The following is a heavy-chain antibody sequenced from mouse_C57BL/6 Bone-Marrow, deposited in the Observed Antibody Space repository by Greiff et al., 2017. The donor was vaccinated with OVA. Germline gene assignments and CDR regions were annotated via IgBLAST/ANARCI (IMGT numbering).Heavy chain of an antibody. CDR1: GFTFSDYY. J-gene: IGHJ2*01. V-gene: IGHV5-16*01. D-gene: IGHD6-1*01. CDR3: ARNSLAGDYFDY. CDR2: INYDGSST. Sequence: EVKLVESEGGLVQPGSSMKLSCTASGFTFSDYYMAWVRQVPEKGLEWVANINYDGSSTYYLDSLKSRFIISRANAKNILYLQMSSLKSEDTATYYCARNSLAGDYFDYWGQGTTLTVSS.